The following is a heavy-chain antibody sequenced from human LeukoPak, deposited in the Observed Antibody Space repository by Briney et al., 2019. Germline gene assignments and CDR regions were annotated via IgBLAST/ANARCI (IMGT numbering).Heavy chain of an antibody. J-gene: IGHJ4*02. V-gene: IGHV3-7*01. CDR3: GGVIAGAIDY. Sequence: GGSLRLSCAASGFTFSSYAMHWVRQAPGKGLEWVANINLDGSERFYVDFVKGRFTISRDNADNSMYLQMNSLRAEDTAVYYCGGVIAGAIDYWGQGTLVTVSS. CDR1: GFTFSSYA. D-gene: IGHD3-10*01. CDR2: INLDGSER.